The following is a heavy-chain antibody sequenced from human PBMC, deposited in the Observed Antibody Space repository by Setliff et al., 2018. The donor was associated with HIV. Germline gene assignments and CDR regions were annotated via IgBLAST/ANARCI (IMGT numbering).Heavy chain of an antibody. V-gene: IGHV1-69*13. D-gene: IGHD4-17*01. CDR1: GDTFTSHA. J-gene: IGHJ3*02. CDR2: IIPIFGTP. Sequence: GASVKVSCKASGDTFTSHAISWVRQAPGQGPEWMGGIIPIFGTPNYAQKFKGRLTITADESTSTVYMELSSLRSDDTAVYYCARELYDYGDFHDAFDIWGQGTMVTVSS. CDR3: ARELYDYGDFHDAFDI.